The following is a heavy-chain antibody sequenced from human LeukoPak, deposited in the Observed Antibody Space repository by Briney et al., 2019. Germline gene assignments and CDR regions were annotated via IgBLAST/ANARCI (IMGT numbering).Heavy chain of an antibody. D-gene: IGHD3-22*01. V-gene: IGHV4-4*07. CDR1: GGSISSYY. CDR3: ARVGNYYDSYYMDV. Sequence: SETLSLTCTVSGGSISSYYWSWIRQPAGKGLEWIGCIYTSGSTNYNPSLKSRVTMSVDTSKNQFSLKLSSVTAADTAVYYCARVGNYYDSYYMDVWGKGTTVTVSS. CDR2: IYTSGST. J-gene: IGHJ6*03.